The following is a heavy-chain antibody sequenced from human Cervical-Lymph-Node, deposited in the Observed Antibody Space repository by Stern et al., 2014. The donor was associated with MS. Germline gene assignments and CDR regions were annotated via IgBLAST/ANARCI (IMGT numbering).Heavy chain of an antibody. CDR3: ASAYSSSHYYFDY. Sequence: VHLVESGGGVVQPGRSLRLSCAASGFIFSRYAMHWVRQAPGKGLEWVALIGHDESNPYYADSVTGRFTSSRDNFKNTQYLQMNSMRAEDTAVYYCASAYSSSHYYFDYWGQGTLVTVSS. CDR2: IGHDESNP. J-gene: IGHJ4*02. D-gene: IGHD6-13*01. CDR1: GFIFSRYA. V-gene: IGHV3-33*01.